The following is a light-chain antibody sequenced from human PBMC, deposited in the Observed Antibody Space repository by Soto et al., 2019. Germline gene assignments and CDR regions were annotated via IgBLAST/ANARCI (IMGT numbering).Light chain of an antibody. CDR3: SAWDNSLNGYV. CDR1: SSNIGSNY. J-gene: IGLJ1*01. Sequence: QSVLTQPPSASGTPGQRVNISCSGSSSNIGSNYVYWYRQFPGTAPKLLIQRNNQRPSGVPARFSGSKSGTSASLAISGLRSEDEADYYCSAWDNSLNGYVFGPGTKLTVL. CDR2: RNN. V-gene: IGLV1-47*01.